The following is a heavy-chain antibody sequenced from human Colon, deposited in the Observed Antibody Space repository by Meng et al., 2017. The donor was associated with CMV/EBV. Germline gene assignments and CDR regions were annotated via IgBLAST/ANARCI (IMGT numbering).Heavy chain of an antibody. CDR1: GFSFSSYW. D-gene: IGHD3-16*01. J-gene: IGHJ4*02. V-gene: IGHV3-21*01. Sequence: GGSLRLSCAASGFSFSSYWMKWVRQAPGKGLEWVSSISSSSSYIYYADSVKGRFTISRDNAKNSLYLQMNSLRAEDTAVYYCARDMGWPFTGGDYWGQGTLVTVSS. CDR2: ISSSSSYI. CDR3: ARDMGWPFTGGDY.